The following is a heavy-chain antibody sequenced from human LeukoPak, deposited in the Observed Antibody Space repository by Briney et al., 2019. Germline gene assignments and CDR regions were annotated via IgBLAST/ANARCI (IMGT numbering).Heavy chain of an antibody. J-gene: IGHJ4*02. CDR2: IYSGGST. CDR1: GFTVSSNY. Sequence: GGSLRLSCAASGFTVSSNYMSWVRQAPGKGLEWVSAIYSGGSTYYADSVKGRFTISRDNSKNTLYLQMNSLRAEDTAVYYCARDMPWGATDYWGQGTLVTVSS. CDR3: ARDMPWGATDY. D-gene: IGHD1-26*01. V-gene: IGHV3-53*01.